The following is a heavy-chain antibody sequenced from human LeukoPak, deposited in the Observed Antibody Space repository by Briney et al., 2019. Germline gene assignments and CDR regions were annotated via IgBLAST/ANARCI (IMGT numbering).Heavy chain of an antibody. CDR3: ARDGYDFWSGYYIYYYYYMDV. J-gene: IGHJ6*03. V-gene: IGHV3-53*01. D-gene: IGHD3-3*01. CDR1: GFSVSSNY. CDR2: IYSGRTT. Sequence: GGSLRLSCAASGFSVSSNYMSWVRQAPGKGLEWVSVIYSGRTTYYADSLKGRFTISRDNAKNSLYLQMNSLRAEDTAVYYCARDGYDFWSGYYIYYYYYMDVWGKGTTVTVSS.